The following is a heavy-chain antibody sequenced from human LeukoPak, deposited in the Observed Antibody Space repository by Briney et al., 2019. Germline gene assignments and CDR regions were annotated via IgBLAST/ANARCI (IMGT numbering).Heavy chain of an antibody. CDR1: RGSTSSSVYY. J-gene: IGHJ5*02. CDR2: IRYSGNT. D-gene: IGHD2-2*01. Sequence: SETLSLTCTVSRGSTSSSVYYWGLIRQPPDEGLEWIASIRYSGNTYHNPSLKSRVTISVDTSKNQFSLKVNSVTAADTAVYYCARHGGVPALSVHWFDPWGQGTLVTVSS. V-gene: IGHV4-39*01. CDR3: ARHGGVPALSVHWFDP.